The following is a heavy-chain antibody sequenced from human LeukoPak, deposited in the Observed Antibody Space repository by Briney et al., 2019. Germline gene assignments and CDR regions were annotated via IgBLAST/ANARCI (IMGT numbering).Heavy chain of an antibody. J-gene: IGHJ3*02. Sequence: PGASVKVSCKASGYTFTSYYMHWVRQAPGQGLEWMGIINPSGGSTSYAQKFQGRVTMTRDTSTSTVYMELSSLRSEDTAVYYCASFIFRGLSTSCYTMDAFDIWGQGTMITVSS. CDR2: INPSGGST. V-gene: IGHV1-46*01. CDR3: ASFIFRGLSTSCYTMDAFDI. CDR1: GYTFTSYY. D-gene: IGHD2-2*02.